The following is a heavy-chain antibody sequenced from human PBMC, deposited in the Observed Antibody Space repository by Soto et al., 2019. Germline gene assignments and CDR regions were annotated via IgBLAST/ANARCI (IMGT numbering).Heavy chain of an antibody. J-gene: IGHJ4*02. CDR1: GGSVTSGSYH. CDR3: AVFKGGAGGNGY. D-gene: IGHD2-8*02. CDR2: TGST. Sequence: SETLSLTCTVSGGSVTSGSYHWTWIRQPPGKGLEWIGQTGSTNYNPSLKSRITISVDTSKNQFSLSLSSVTAADTAIYYCAVFKGGAGGNGYWGQGTQVT. V-gene: IGHV4-61*01.